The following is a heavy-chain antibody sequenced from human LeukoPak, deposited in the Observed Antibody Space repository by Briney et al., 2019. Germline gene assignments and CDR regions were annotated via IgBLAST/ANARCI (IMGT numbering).Heavy chain of an antibody. Sequence: SETLSLTCTVSGGSISSYYWSWIRQPPGKGLEWIGYIYYSGSTNYNPSLKSRVTISVDTSKNQFSLKLSSVTAADTAVYYCARIRITMVRPDAFDIWGQGTMVTVSS. CDR3: ARIRITMVRPDAFDI. J-gene: IGHJ3*02. V-gene: IGHV4-59*01. CDR2: IYYSGST. D-gene: IGHD3-10*01. CDR1: GGSISSYY.